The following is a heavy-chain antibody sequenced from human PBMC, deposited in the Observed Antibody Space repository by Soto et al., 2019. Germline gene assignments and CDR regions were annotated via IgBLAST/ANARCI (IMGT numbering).Heavy chain of an antibody. CDR1: GFTFTSSA. CDR3: AAGGRDGYSTFDY. V-gene: IGHV1-58*01. D-gene: IGHD4-4*01. J-gene: IGHJ4*02. Sequence: ASVKVSCKASGFTFTSSAVQWVRQARGHRLEWIGWIVVGSGNTNYAQKFQERVTITRDMSTSTAYMELSSLRSEDTAVYYCAAGGRDGYSTFDYWGQGTLVTVSS. CDR2: IVVGSGNT.